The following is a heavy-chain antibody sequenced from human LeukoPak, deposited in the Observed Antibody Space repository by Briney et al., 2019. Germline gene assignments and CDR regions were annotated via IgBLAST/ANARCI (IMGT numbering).Heavy chain of an antibody. CDR2: VNHTGST. CDR1: GGSFSGYF. V-gene: IGHV4-34*01. Sequence: PSETLSLTCAVYGGSFSGYFWDWFRQPPGKGLEWIGEVNHTGSTNYNPSLKSRVIISVDTSKSQFSLKLTSMTAADTAIYYCAGRYLYYYYYYMDVWGKGTTVTVSS. J-gene: IGHJ6*03. D-gene: IGHD2-2*02. CDR3: AGRYLYYYYYYMDV.